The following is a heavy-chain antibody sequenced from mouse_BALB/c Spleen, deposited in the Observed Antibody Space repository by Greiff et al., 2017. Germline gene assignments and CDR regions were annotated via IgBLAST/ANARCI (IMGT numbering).Heavy chain of an antibody. V-gene: IGHV3-2*02. J-gene: IGHJ4*01. D-gene: IGHD1-1*01. CDR2: ISYSGST. CDR1: GYSITSDYA. Sequence: DVQLQESGPGLVKPSQSLSLTCTVTGYSITSDYAWNWIRQFPGNKLEWRGYISYSGSTSYNPSLKSRISITRDTSKNQFFLQLNSVTTEDTATYYCARKAGSSPYYYAMDYWGQGTSVTVSS. CDR3: ARKAGSSPYYYAMDY.